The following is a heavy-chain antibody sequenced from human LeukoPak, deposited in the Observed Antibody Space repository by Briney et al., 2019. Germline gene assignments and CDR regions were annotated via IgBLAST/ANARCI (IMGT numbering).Heavy chain of an antibody. CDR1: GYSFTSYW. V-gene: IGHV5-51*01. CDR2: IYPGDSDT. D-gene: IGHD1-26*01. J-gene: IGHJ3*02. Sequence: GGSLRLSCKGSGYSFTSYWIGWVRQMPGKGLEWMGIIYPGDSDTRYSPSFQGQVTISADKSISTAYLQWSSLKASDTAMYYCTRRSDSGSYFWYDAFDIWGQGTMVTVSS. CDR3: TRRSDSGSYFWYDAFDI.